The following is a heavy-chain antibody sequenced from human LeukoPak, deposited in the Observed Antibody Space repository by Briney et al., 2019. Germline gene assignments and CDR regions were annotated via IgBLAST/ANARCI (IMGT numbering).Heavy chain of an antibody. D-gene: IGHD2-2*01. V-gene: IGHV3-30*18. CDR3: AKDVRTEAAAMTY. Sequence: GRSLRLSCVASGFIFKSYGMHWVRQAPGKGLEWVAVISHDGSNKYYADSVKGRFTISRESSQNTLYLQMNSLRVEDTAVYYCAKDVRTEAAAMTYWGQGSLVIVSS. J-gene: IGHJ4*02. CDR2: ISHDGSNK. CDR1: GFIFKSYG.